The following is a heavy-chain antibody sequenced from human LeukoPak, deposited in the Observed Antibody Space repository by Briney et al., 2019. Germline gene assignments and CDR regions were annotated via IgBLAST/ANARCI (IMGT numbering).Heavy chain of an antibody. CDR3: AKAGHTVTTELDY. J-gene: IGHJ4*02. D-gene: IGHD4-17*01. CDR1: GFTFSSYT. V-gene: IGHV3-23*01. CDR2: ISGSGDTT. Sequence: GGSLRLSCAASGFTFSSYTMSWVRQAPGKGLEWVSAISGSGDTTYYADSVKGRFTISRDNSKSTLFLQMNGLRAQDTALYYCAKAGHTVTTELDYWGQGTLVTVSS.